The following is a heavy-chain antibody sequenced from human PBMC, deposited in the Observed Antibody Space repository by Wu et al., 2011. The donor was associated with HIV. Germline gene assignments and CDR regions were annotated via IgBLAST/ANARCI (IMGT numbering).Heavy chain of an antibody. V-gene: IGHV1-2*02. J-gene: IGHJ4*02. CDR3: ARGYCSSTSCYRPYYFDY. CDR1: GYTFTGYY. Sequence: QVQLVQSGAEVKKPGASVKVSCKASGYTFTGYYMHWVRQAPGQGLEWMGWINPNSGGTNYAQKFQGRVTMTRDTSISTAYMELSRLRSDDTAVYYCARGYCSSTSCYRPYYFDYWGQGTLVTVSS. D-gene: IGHD2-2*01. CDR2: INPNSGGT.